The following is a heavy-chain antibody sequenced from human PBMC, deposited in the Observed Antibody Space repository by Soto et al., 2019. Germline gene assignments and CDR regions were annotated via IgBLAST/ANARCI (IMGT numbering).Heavy chain of an antibody. V-gene: IGHV4-59*01. CDR2: IYYSGST. D-gene: IGHD6-19*01. CDR1: DGSISSYY. Sequence: SETLYLTCTVSDGSISSYYWSWIRQPPGKGLEWIGYIYYSGSTNYNPSLKSRVTISVDTSKSQFSLKLSCVTAAYTAVYYCAGSKWLVHRLFAFGIWGQGTMVTVSS. J-gene: IGHJ3*02. CDR3: AGSKWLVHRLFAFGI.